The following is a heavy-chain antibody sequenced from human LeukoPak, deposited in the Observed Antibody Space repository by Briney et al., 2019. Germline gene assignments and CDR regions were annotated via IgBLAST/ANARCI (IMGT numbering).Heavy chain of an antibody. CDR3: ARAMVRGVASLYYYYGMDV. CDR2: ISYDGSNK. CDR1: GFTFSSYA. Sequence: GRSLRLSCAASGFTFSSYAMHWVRRAPGKGLEWVAVISYDGSNKYYADSVKGRFTISRDNSKNTLYLQMNSLRAEDTAVYYCARAMVRGVASLYYYYGMDVWGQGTTVTVSS. V-gene: IGHV3-30*04. J-gene: IGHJ6*02. D-gene: IGHD3-10*01.